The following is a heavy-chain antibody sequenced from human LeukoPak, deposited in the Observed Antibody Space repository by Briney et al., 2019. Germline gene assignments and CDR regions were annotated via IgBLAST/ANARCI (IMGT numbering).Heavy chain of an antibody. V-gene: IGHV4-39*07. Sequence: PSETLSLTCTVSGGSISSSSYYLVWIRPPPAKGLEWVGSIYSSGSTYYNPSLKSRVTISVDTSKNQFFLKLSSVTAADTAVYYCARDNWNHRKVVWFDPWGQGTLVTVSS. D-gene: IGHD1-14*01. J-gene: IGHJ5*02. CDR3: ARDNWNHRKVVWFDP. CDR2: IYSSGST. CDR1: GGSISSSSYY.